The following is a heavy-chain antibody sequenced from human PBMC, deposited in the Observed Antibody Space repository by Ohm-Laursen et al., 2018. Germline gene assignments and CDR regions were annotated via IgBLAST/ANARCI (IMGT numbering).Heavy chain of an antibody. Sequence: SLRLSCAAFGFTFSRYDMRWVRQAPGKGLEWASTITTTGGSTFYPDSVKGRFTISRDNSKNILYLQMNSLRAEDTAVYYCAKEAGESYFDLWGRGTLVTVSS. J-gene: IGHJ2*01. CDR2: ITTTGGST. CDR1: GFTFSRYD. CDR3: AKEAGESYFDL. V-gene: IGHV3-23*01. D-gene: IGHD3-10*01.